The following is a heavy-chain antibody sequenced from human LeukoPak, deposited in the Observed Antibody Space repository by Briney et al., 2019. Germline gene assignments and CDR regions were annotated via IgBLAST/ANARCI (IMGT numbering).Heavy chain of an antibody. J-gene: IGHJ4*02. CDR1: GGSFSGYY. V-gene: IGHV4-30-4*08. CDR2: IYYSGST. Sequence: TLSLTCAVYGGSFSGYYWSWIRQPPGKGLEWIGYIYYSGSTYYNPSLKSRVTISVDTSKNQFSLKLSSVTAADTAVYYCARTPYDYDILTGPPIGGYFDYWGQGTLVTVSS. D-gene: IGHD3-9*01. CDR3: ARTPYDYDILTGPPIGGYFDY.